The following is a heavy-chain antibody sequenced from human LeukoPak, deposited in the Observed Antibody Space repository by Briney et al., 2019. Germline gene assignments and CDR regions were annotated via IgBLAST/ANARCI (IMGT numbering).Heavy chain of an antibody. CDR1: GGTFTSYA. CDR3: ARDRGIAVAGTFNY. J-gene: IGHJ4*02. D-gene: IGHD6-19*01. CDR2: IIPILGIA. V-gene: IGHV1-69*04. Sequence: SVKVSCKASGGTFTSYAISWVRQAPGQGLEWMGRIIPILGIANYAQKFQGRVTITADKSTSTAYMELSSLRSEDTAVYYCARDRGIAVAGTFNYWGQGTLVTVSS.